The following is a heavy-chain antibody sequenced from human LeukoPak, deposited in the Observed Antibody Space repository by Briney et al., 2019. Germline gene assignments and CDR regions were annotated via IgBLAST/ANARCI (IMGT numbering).Heavy chain of an antibody. J-gene: IGHJ4*02. CDR3: ARDAVVVPAAIEAAFDY. D-gene: IGHD2-2*01. CDR1: VGSFSGYY. V-gene: IGHV4-34*01. Sequence: SETLSLTCAVYVGSFSGYYWSWLRQPAAKGLEWIGEINHSGSTNYNPSLKSRVTISVDTSKNQFSLKLSSVTAVDTAVYYCARDAVVVPAAIEAAFDYWGQGTLVTVSS. CDR2: INHSGST.